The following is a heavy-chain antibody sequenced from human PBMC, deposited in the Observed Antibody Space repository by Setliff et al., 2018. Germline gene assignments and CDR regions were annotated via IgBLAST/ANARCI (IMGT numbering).Heavy chain of an antibody. Sequence: PSETLSLTCTVYGGSFSDYYWGWIRQPPGKGLEWIAEINHSGSTNYNPPLKGRVNISVDTSRNQVSLKLKSVTAADTAVYYCARGGDWFFHFDCWGQGTLVTVSS. D-gene: IGHD3-9*01. J-gene: IGHJ4*02. V-gene: IGHV4-34*01. CDR1: GGSFSDYY. CDR3: ARGGDWFFHFDC. CDR2: INHSGST.